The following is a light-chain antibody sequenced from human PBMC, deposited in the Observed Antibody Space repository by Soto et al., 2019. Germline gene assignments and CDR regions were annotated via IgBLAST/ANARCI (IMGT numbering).Light chain of an antibody. Sequence: DIQMTESPSTLSASVGDRVTITCRASQSISTWLAWYQQKSGKAPKLLIYEASSLGSGVPSRFSGSGSGTEFTLTISSLQPEDFAVYYCQLYGISPHFGQGTRLEIK. CDR2: EAS. CDR1: QSISTW. J-gene: IGKJ5*01. V-gene: IGKV1-5*03. CDR3: QLYGISPH.